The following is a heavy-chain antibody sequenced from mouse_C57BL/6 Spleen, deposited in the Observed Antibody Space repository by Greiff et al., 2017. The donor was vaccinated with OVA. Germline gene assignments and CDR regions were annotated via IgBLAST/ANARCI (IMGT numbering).Heavy chain of an antibody. CDR2: IRNKANGYTT. V-gene: IGHV7-3*01. Sequence: EVHLVESGGGLVQPGGSLSLSCAASGFTFTDYYMSWVRQPPGKALEWLGFIRNKANGYTTEYSASVKGRFTISRDNSQSILYLQMNALRAEDSATYYCARLPVVAPYYFDDWGQGTTLTVSS. CDR1: GFTFTDYY. CDR3: ARLPVVAPYYFDD. J-gene: IGHJ2*01. D-gene: IGHD1-1*01.